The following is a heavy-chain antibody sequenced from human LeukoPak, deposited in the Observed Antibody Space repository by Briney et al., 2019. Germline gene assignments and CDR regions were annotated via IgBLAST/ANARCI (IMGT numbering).Heavy chain of an antibody. Sequence: SQTLSLTCTVSGGSISSGGYYWSWIRQHPGKGLEWIGYIYYSGSTYYNPSLKSRVTISVDTSKNQFSLKLSSVTAADTAVYYCARDLRKPGISRWWYLDLWGRGTLVTVSS. D-gene: IGHD3-16*01. CDR3: ARDLRKPGISRWWYLDL. CDR1: GGSISSGGYY. CDR2: IYYSGST. V-gene: IGHV4-31*03. J-gene: IGHJ2*01.